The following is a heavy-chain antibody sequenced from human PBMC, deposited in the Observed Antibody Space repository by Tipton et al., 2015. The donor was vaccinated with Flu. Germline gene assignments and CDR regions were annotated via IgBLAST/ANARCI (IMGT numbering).Heavy chain of an antibody. CDR2: IYYSGST. CDR1: GGSISSYY. Sequence: TLSLTCTVSGGSISSYYWSWIRQPPGKGLEWIGYIYYSGSTNYNPSLKSRVTISVDTSKNQFSLKLSSVTAADTAVYYCARRRGEMATDYFDYWGQGTLVTVSS. D-gene: IGHD5-24*01. CDR3: ARRRGEMATDYFDY. V-gene: IGHV4-59*01. J-gene: IGHJ4*02.